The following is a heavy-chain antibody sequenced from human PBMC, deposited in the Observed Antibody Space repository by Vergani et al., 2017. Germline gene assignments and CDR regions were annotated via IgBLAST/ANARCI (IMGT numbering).Heavy chain of an antibody. CDR1: GLTASGNN. V-gene: IGHV3-53*04. CDR3: ASTYCSSTSCPSDHYYYGMDV. CDR2: IYSGGST. Sequence: EGKRVESGGGLVKLGGSRRLSWAPLGLTASGNNMSGVRRPPGKGLGWVSVIYSGGSTYYADSVKGRFTISRHNSKNTLYLQMNSLRAEDTAVYYCASTYCSSTSCPSDHYYYGMDVWGQGTTVTVSS. J-gene: IGHJ6*02. D-gene: IGHD2-2*01.